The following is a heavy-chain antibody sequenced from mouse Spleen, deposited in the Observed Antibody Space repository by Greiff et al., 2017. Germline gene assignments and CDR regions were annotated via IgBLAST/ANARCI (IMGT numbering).Heavy chain of an antibody. CDR3: ARENDYPWFAY. CDR1: GYSITSGYY. CDR2: ISYDGSN. J-gene: IGHJ3*01. Sequence: VQLQQSGPGLVKPSQSLSLTCSVTGYSITSGYYWNWIRQFPGNKLEWMGYISYDGSNNYNPSLNNRISITRDTSKNQFFLKLNSVTTEDTATYYCARENDYPWFAYWGQGTLVTVSA. D-gene: IGHD2-4*01. V-gene: IGHV3-6*01.